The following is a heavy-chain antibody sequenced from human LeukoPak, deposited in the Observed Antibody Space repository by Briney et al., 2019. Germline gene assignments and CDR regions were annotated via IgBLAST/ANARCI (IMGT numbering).Heavy chain of an antibody. V-gene: IGHV3-23*01. CDR3: AKDGLGYYDSSGYYLFDY. D-gene: IGHD3-22*01. J-gene: IGHJ4*02. CDR1: GFTFSSYA. Sequence: GGSLRLSCAASGFTFSSYAMSWVRQAPGKGLEWVSAISGSGGSTYYADSVKGRFTISRDNSKNTLYLQMNSLRAEDTAVYYCAKDGLGYYDSSGYYLFDYWGQETLVTVSS. CDR2: ISGSGGST.